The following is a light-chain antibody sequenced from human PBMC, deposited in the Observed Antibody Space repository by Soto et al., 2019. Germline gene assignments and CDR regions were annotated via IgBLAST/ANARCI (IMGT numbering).Light chain of an antibody. CDR1: QSVSGN. CDR2: GAS. Sequence: EIVMTQSPATLSVSPGERATLSCRASQSVSGNLAWYQQKPGHAPRLLIYGASTRATGIPARFSGSGSGTEFTLTISSLQSEDFAVYYCQQYNNWPPCTFGQGTRLEIK. CDR3: QQYNNWPPCT. J-gene: IGKJ5*01. V-gene: IGKV3-15*01.